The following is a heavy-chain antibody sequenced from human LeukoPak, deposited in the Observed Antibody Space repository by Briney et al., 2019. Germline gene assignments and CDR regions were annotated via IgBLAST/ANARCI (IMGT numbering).Heavy chain of an antibody. CDR1: GYTFTGYY. CDR3: ARAYSFYFPTSNYDSAEPPLNWFDP. D-gene: IGHD1-14*01. Sequence: ASVKVSCKASGYTFTGYYMHWVRQAPGQGLEWMGRINPNSGDTDYAQKFQGRVSMTRGRSINTAYMELSRLRSDDTAVYYCARAYSFYFPTSNYDSAEPPLNWFDPWGQGTLVIVSS. V-gene: IGHV1-2*06. J-gene: IGHJ5*02. CDR2: INPNSGDT.